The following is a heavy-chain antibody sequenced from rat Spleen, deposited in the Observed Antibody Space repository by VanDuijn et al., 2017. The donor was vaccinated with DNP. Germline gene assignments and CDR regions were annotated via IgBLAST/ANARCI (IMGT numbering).Heavy chain of an antibody. V-gene: IGHV2-77*01. CDR3: ARWQLYLSYFDY. CDR2: IWGDGST. Sequence: QVQMKETGPGLVQTTQTLSVTCTVSGFSLTSYGVHWIRQAPGKGLEWMGIIWGDGSTNYNSALKSRLNISRDTSKSQVFLTMNSLQTDDTAVYFCARWQLYLSYFDYWGQGVMVTVSS. CDR1: GFSLTSYG. J-gene: IGHJ2*01. D-gene: IGHD1-2*01.